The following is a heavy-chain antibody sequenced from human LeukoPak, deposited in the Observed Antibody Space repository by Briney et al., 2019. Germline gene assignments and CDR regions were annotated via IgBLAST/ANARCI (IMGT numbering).Heavy chain of an antibody. CDR1: GGSVSGYY. D-gene: IGHD4-17*01. CDR2: VYYSGST. Sequence: PSETLSLTCVVSGGSVSGYYWGWIRQPPGRGLEWIGYVYYSGSTNYNPSFKSRITISVDTSRNQFSLQLSSVTAADTAVYYCAYGDLFYFFDYWGQGTLVTVSS. V-gene: IGHV4-59*02. J-gene: IGHJ4*02. CDR3: AYGDLFYFFDY.